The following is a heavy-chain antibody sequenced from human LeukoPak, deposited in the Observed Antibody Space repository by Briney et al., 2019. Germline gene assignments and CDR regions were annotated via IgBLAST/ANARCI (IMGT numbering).Heavy chain of an antibody. CDR3: ARVPLDYGDYDFDY. D-gene: IGHD4-17*01. Sequence: ASVKVSCKASGGTFSSYAISWVRQAPGQGLEWMGRIIPILGIADYAQKFQGRVTITADKSTSTAYMELSSLRSEDTAVYYCARVPLDYGDYDFDYWGQGTLVTVSS. CDR2: IIPILGIA. V-gene: IGHV1-69*04. J-gene: IGHJ4*02. CDR1: GGTFSSYA.